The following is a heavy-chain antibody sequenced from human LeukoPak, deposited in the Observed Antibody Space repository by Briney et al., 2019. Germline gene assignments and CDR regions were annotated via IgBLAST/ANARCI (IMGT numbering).Heavy chain of an antibody. Sequence: GASVKVSCKASGYTFTGYYMHWVRQATGQGLEWMGWMNPNSGNTGYAQKFQGRVTMTRNTSISTAYMELSSLRSEDTAVYYCERGSWWAAAGTGDYWGQGTLVTVSS. CDR2: MNPNSGNT. D-gene: IGHD6-13*01. CDR1: GYTFTGYY. J-gene: IGHJ4*02. V-gene: IGHV1-8*02. CDR3: ERGSWWAAAGTGDY.